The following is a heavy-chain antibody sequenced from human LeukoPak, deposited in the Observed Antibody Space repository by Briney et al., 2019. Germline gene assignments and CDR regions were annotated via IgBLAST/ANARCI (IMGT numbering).Heavy chain of an antibody. D-gene: IGHD5-24*01. V-gene: IGHV3-21*01. CDR3: ARDHDGYKASGAFDI. Sequence: GGSLRLSCAASGFTFSSYSMNWVRQAPXXXLEWVSSISSSSSYIYYADSVKGRFTISRDNAKNSLYLQMNSLRAEDTAVYYCARDHDGYKASGAFDIWGQGTMVTVSS. J-gene: IGHJ3*02. CDR2: ISSSSSYI. CDR1: GFTFSSYS.